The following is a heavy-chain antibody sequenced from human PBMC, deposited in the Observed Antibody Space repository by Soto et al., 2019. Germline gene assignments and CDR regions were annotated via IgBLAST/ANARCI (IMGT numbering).Heavy chain of an antibody. CDR3: ARVDYDFWSGYYTGRSFYFDY. J-gene: IGHJ4*02. V-gene: IGHV3-7*01. CDR2: IKQDGSEK. D-gene: IGHD3-3*01. CDR1: GFTFSSYW. Sequence: WGSLRLSCAASGFTFSSYWMSWVRQAPGKGLEWVANIKQDGSEKYYVDSVKGRFTISRDNAKNSLYLQMNSLRAEDTAVYYCARVDYDFWSGYYTGRSFYFDYWGQGTLVTVSS.